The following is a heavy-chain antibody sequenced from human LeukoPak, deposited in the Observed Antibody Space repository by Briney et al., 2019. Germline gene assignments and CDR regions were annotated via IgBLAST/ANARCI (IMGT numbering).Heavy chain of an antibody. CDR1: GYSFTTYW. D-gene: IGHD2-21*02. J-gene: IGHJ2*01. CDR3: ARPVVVTATHWYFDL. V-gene: IGHV5-51*01. CDR2: IHPDDSDT. Sequence: GESLKISCKGSGYSFTTYWIGWVRQMPGKGLELMGIIHPDDSDTRYSPSFQDQVTISADKSIDTAHLQWSSLKASDSAMYYCARPVVVTATHWYFDLWGRGILVTVSS.